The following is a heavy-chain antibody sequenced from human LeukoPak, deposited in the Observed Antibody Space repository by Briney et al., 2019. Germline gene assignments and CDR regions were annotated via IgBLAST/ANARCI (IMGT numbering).Heavy chain of an antibody. J-gene: IGHJ4*02. CDR2: IYYSGST. D-gene: IGHD6-13*01. CDR1: GGSFSGYY. Sequence: KPSETLSLTCAVYGGSFSGYYWSWIRQPPGKGLEWIGYIYYSGSTNYNPSLKSRVTISVDTSKNQFSLKLSSVTAADTAVYYCAREYSSWPYYFDYWGQGTLVTVSS. CDR3: AREYSSWPYYFDY. V-gene: IGHV4-59*01.